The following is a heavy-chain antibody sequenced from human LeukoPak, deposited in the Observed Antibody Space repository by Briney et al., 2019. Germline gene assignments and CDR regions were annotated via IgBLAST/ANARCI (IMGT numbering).Heavy chain of an antibody. D-gene: IGHD3-10*01. CDR3: VTLWFGELLFDY. V-gene: IGHV3-21*04. CDR2: ISSSSSYI. Sequence: GGSLRLSCAASGFTFSSYSMNWVRQAPGKGLEWVSSISSSSSYIYYADSVKGRFTISRDNAKNSLYLQMNSLRAEDTAVYYCVTLWFGELLFDYWGQGTLVTVSS. CDR1: GFTFSSYS. J-gene: IGHJ4*02.